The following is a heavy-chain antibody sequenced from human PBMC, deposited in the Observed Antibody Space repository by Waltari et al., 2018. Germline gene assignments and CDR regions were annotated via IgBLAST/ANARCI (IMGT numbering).Heavy chain of an antibody. CDR3: ARHKSFRRAFDI. Sequence: EVQLVQSGAEVKKPGESLKISCKGSGYSFTNYWIGWVRQMHGKGLEWMVIFYPCDPEPRYSPSFQGQVTNSADKSISTAYLQWSSLKASDTAMYYCARHKSFRRAFDIWSKGTMVTVSS. CDR1: GYSFTNYW. V-gene: IGHV5-51*01. CDR2: FYPCDPEP. J-gene: IGHJ3*02.